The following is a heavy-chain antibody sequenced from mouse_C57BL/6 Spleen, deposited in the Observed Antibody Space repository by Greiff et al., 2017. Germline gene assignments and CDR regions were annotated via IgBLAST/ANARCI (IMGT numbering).Heavy chain of an antibody. CDR2: INPSTGGT. CDR3: ARRGTHYFDY. CDR1: GYSFTGYY. J-gene: IGHJ2*01. Sequence: VQLKESGPELVKPGASVKISCKASGYSFTGYYMNWVKQSPEKSLEWIGEINPSTGGTTYNQKFKAKATLTVDKSSSTAYMQLKSLTSEDSAVYYCARRGTHYFDYWGQGTTLTVSS. D-gene: IGHD3-3*01. V-gene: IGHV1-42*01.